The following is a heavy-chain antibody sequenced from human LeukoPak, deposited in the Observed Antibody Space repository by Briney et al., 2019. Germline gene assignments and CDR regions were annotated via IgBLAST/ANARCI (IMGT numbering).Heavy chain of an antibody. CDR3: ARVTGYRIEDYFDY. D-gene: IGHD6-13*01. CDR2: IYYSGSA. CDR1: GGSISSYY. Sequence: SETLSLTCTVSGGSISSYYWSWIRQPPGKGLEWIGYIYYSGSANYNPSLKSRVTISVETSKNEFSLKLRSVTAADTAVYYCARVTGYRIEDYFDYWGQGTLVTVSS. V-gene: IGHV4-59*01. J-gene: IGHJ4*02.